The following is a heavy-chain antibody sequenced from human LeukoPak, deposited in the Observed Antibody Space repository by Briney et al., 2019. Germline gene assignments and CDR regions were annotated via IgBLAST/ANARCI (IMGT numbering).Heavy chain of an antibody. CDR3: ARGWFGELLPIDY. J-gene: IGHJ4*02. CDR1: GFTFSSYG. CDR2: ISGSGVGT. D-gene: IGHD3-10*01. V-gene: IGHV3-23*01. Sequence: GGSLRLSCAATGFTFSSYGMSWVRQAPGKGLEWVSAISGSGVGTYYADSVKGRLTISRDNSKNTLYLQMNSLRADDTAVYYCARGWFGELLPIDYWGQGTLVTVFS.